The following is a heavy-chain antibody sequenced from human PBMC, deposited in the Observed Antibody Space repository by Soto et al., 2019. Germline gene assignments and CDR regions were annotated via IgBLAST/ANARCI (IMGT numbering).Heavy chain of an antibody. Sequence: GGSLRLSCAASGFTFSSYGMHWVRQAPGKGLVWVSRINTDGSSTTYADSVKGRFTISRDNTKNTLYLQMNSLRVEDTAVYYCARASGSNIHFDYWGQGTLVTVSS. V-gene: IGHV3-74*01. CDR1: GFTFSSYG. D-gene: IGHD1-26*01. CDR2: INTDGSST. CDR3: ARASGSNIHFDY. J-gene: IGHJ4*02.